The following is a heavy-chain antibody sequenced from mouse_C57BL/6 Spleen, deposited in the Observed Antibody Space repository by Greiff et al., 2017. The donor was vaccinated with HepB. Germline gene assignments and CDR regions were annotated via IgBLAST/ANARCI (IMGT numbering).Heavy chain of an antibody. CDR1: GYTFTSYW. Sequence: QVQLKESGAELVMPGASVKLSCKASGYTFTSYWMHWVKQRPGQGLEWIGEIDPSDSYTNYNQKFKGKSTLTVDKSSSTAYMQLSSLTSEDSAVYYCARTREFDYWGQGTTLTVSS. CDR3: ARTREFDY. J-gene: IGHJ2*01. V-gene: IGHV1-69*01. CDR2: IDPSDSYT.